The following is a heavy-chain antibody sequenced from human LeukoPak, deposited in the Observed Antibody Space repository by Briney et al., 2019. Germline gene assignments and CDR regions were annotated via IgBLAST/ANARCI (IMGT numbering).Heavy chain of an antibody. CDR2: ISSDGSTK. CDR1: GFIFSSYG. CDR3: SRSRPKFKDFDY. J-gene: IGHJ4*02. Sequence: GGSLRLSCAASGFIFSSYGMHWVRQAPGKGLEWVALISSDGSTKYYADSVKGRFTISRDNSKNTLYLQMNSLRAEDTAVYYCSRSRPKFKDFDYWGQGTLVTVSS. V-gene: IGHV3-30*03.